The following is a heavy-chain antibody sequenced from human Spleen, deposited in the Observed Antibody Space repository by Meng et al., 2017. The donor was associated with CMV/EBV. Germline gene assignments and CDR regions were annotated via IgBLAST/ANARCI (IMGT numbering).Heavy chain of an antibody. D-gene: IGHD6-6*01. Sequence: GGSLRLSCAASGFTFSSYGMHWVRQAPGKGLEWVAFIRYDGSNKYYADSVKGRFTISRDNSKNTLYLQMNSLRAEDTAVYYCARGLAFSIAARLDYWGQGTLVTVSS. CDR2: IRYDGSNK. V-gene: IGHV3-30*02. J-gene: IGHJ4*02. CDR1: GFTFSSYG. CDR3: ARGLAFSIAARLDY.